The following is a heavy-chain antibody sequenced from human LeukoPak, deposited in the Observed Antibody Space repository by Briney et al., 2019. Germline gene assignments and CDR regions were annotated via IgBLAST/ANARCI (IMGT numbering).Heavy chain of an antibody. J-gene: IGHJ4*02. CDR3: ARTYSSGWTDFDY. V-gene: IGHV4-59*01. D-gene: IGHD6-19*01. Sequence: SETLSLTCTVSGGSISSYYWSWTRQPPGKGLEWIGYIYYSGSTNYNPSLKSRVTISVDTSKNQFSLKLSSVTAADTAVYYCARTYSSGWTDFDYWGQGTLVTVSS. CDR1: GGSISSYY. CDR2: IYYSGST.